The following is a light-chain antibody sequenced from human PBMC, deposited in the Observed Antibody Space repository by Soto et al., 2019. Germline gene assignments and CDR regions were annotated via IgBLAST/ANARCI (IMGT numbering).Light chain of an antibody. V-gene: IGLV3-21*04. CDR2: YDS. J-gene: IGLJ2*01. CDR3: QVWDSSSDSCV. CDR1: NIGSKS. Sequence: SYELTQPPSVSVAPGKTARITCGGNNIGSKSVHWYQQKPGQAPVLVIYYDSDRPSGIPERFSGSNSGNTATLTISRVEAGDEADYYCQVWDSSSDSCVFGGGTKVTVL.